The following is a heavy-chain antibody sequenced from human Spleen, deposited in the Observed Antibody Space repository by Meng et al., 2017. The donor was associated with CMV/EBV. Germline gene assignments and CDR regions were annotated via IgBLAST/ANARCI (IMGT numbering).Heavy chain of an antibody. CDR2: INHSGST. CDR3: AREGGSGSYLDY. V-gene: IGHV4-34*01. D-gene: IGHD1-26*01. Sequence: QVQLQQWGAGLLKPSETLSLTCAVYGGSFSGYYWSWIRQPPGKGLEWIGEINHSGSTNYNPSLKSRVTISVDTSKNQFSLKLTSVTAADTAVYYCAREGGSGSYLDYWGQGTLVTVSS. J-gene: IGHJ4*02. CDR1: GGSFSGYY.